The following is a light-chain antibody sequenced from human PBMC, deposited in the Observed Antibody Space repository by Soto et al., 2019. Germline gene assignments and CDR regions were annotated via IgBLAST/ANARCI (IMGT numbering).Light chain of an antibody. V-gene: IGLV2-11*01. CDR2: DVS. CDR3: CSYAGSYSWV. Sequence: QSALTQRRSVSGSPGQSVTISCTGTSIDVGAYNYVSWYQHHPGKAPKVMIYDVSERPSGVPDRFSGSKSDNKASLTISGLQAEDEADYYCCSYAGSYSWVFGEGTKVTVL. J-gene: IGLJ3*02. CDR1: SIDVGAYNY.